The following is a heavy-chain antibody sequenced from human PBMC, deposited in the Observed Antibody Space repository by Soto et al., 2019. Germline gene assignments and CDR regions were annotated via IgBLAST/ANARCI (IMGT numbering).Heavy chain of an antibody. CDR3: SIDQGPVAATRNNWFDP. J-gene: IGHJ5*02. CDR2: ISWNSGSI. D-gene: IGHD2-15*01. CDR1: GFTFDDYG. Sequence: PGGFLRLSCAASGFTFDDYGRHWVRQDPEKDLKWVSGISWNSGSIGYAESVKGRFTISRDNAKNSLYLQMNSLRAEDTALYYCSIDQGPVAATRNNWFDPWGQGTLVTVSS. V-gene: IGHV3-9*01.